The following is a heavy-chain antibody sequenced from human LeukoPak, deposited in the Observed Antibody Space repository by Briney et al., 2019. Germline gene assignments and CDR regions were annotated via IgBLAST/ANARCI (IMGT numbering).Heavy chain of an antibody. CDR2: FDPEDGET. Sequence: ASVKVSCKVSGYTLTELSMHRVRQAPGKGLEWMGGFDPEDGETIYAQKFQGRVTMTEDTSTDTAYMELSSLRSEDTAVSYCAIGSGSYPIDWGQGTLVTVSS. D-gene: IGHD3-10*01. J-gene: IGHJ4*02. V-gene: IGHV1-24*01. CDR3: AIGSGSYPID. CDR1: GYTLTELS.